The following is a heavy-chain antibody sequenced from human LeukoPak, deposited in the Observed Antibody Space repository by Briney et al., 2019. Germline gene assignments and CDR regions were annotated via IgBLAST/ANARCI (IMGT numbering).Heavy chain of an antibody. CDR2: IYYSGST. J-gene: IGHJ5*02. CDR1: GGSISSYY. V-gene: IGHV4-59*01. Sequence: PSETLSLTYTVSGGSISSYYWSWIRQPPGKGLEWIGYIYYSGSTNYKPSLKSRVTISVDTSKNQFSLKLSSVTAADTAVYYCARGGYYGSGNDFRFDPWGQGTLVTVSS. D-gene: IGHD3-10*01. CDR3: ARGGYYGSGNDFRFDP.